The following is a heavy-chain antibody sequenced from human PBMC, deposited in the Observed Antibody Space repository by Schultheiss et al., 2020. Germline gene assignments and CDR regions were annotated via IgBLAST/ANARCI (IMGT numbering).Heavy chain of an antibody. V-gene: IGHV4-31*11. J-gene: IGHJ3*02. CDR2: IYYSGST. Sequence: SETLSLTCAVSGGSISSGAIYWSWIRQHPGKGLEWIGYIYYSGSTYYNPSLKSRVTISVDTSKNQFSLKLSSVTAADTAVYYCARDSGSYDAFDIWGQGTMVTVSS. D-gene: IGHD1-26*01. CDR3: ARDSGSYDAFDI. CDR1: GGSISSGAIY.